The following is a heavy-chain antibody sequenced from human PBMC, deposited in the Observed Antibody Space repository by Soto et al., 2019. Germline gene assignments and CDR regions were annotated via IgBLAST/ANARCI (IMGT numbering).Heavy chain of an antibody. Sequence: PSETLSLTCAVYGGSFSGYYWSWIRQPPGKGLEWFGEINHSGSTNYNPSLNSRVTISVDTSKNQFSLKLSSVTAADTSVYYCARGEGIAASSRQYWFDPWGQGTLVTVSS. CDR1: GGSFSGYY. CDR3: ARGEGIAASSRQYWFDP. D-gene: IGHD6-25*01. CDR2: INHSGST. J-gene: IGHJ5*02. V-gene: IGHV4-34*01.